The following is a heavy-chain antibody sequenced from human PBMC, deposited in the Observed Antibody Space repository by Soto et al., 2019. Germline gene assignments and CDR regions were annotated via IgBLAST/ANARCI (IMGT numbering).Heavy chain of an antibody. CDR3: ARVGGCSGGSCYSGDWYFDL. D-gene: IGHD2-15*01. J-gene: IGHJ2*01. V-gene: IGHV4-39*01. CDR2: TYYSGST. Sequence: QLQLQESGPGLVKPSETLSLTCTVSGGSISSSSYYWGWIRQPPGKGLEWIGSTYYSGSTYYNPSLKSRVTISVDTSKNPFSLKLSSVTAADTAVYYCARVGGCSGGSCYSGDWYFDLWGRGTLVTVSS. CDR1: GGSISSSSYY.